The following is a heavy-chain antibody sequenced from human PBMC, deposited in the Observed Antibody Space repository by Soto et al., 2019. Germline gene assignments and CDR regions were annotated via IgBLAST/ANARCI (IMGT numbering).Heavy chain of an antibody. J-gene: IGHJ5*02. V-gene: IGHV4-39*01. D-gene: IGHD3-3*01. CDR3: ARQYDFWSGDSWFDP. CDR2: LYYNGFT. Sequence: QLHLEESGPGLVKPSETLSLTCTVSGGSISSGSYYWGWIRQPPGKGPEWIGSLYYNGFTYYNPSLKSRLTISVDTSKNQCSLKLTSVTAADTAVYYCARQYDFWSGDSWFDPWGQGTLVTVSS. CDR1: GGSISSGSYY.